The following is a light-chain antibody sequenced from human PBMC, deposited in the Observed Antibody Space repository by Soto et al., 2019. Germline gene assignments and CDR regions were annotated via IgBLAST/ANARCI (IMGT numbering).Light chain of an antibody. Sequence: DIQLTQSPSFLSASVGDRVTITCRASQGISSYLAWYQQTPGKAPKLIIYAASTLQSGVPLRFRGSGSGTSFTLTISSLQPEDWATYYGQQLLSYPITFGQGTRLEIK. J-gene: IGKJ5*01. CDR3: QQLLSYPIT. CDR2: AAS. V-gene: IGKV1-9*01. CDR1: QGISSY.